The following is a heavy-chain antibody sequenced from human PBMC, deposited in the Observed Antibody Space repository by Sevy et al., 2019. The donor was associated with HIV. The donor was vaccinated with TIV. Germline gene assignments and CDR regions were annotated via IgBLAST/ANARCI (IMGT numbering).Heavy chain of an antibody. V-gene: IGHV3-7*01. CDR2: INQDGGEK. CDR3: AGEQITGAKPDYFDY. Sequence: GGSLRLSCAVSGFTFSNYWMSWVRQAPGKGLECVANINQDGGEKYYLDSVKGRFFVSRDNAKNSLYLQMDSLRAEDTAVYYCAGEQITGAKPDYFDYWGQGTLVTVS. CDR1: GFTFSNYW. D-gene: IGHD1-7*01. J-gene: IGHJ4*02.